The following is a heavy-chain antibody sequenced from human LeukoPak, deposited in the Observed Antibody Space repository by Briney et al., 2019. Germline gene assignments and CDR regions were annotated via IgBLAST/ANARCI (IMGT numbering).Heavy chain of an antibody. CDR3: ARFDTHSSLHAFDI. J-gene: IGHJ3*02. CDR2: IYTSGST. Sequence: SETLCLTCTVSGGSISSYYRSWIRQPAGKGLEWIGRIYTSGSTNYNPSLKSRVTMSVDTSKNQFSLKLSSVTAADTAVYYCARFDTHSSLHAFDIWGQGTMVTVSS. CDR1: GGSISSYY. V-gene: IGHV4-4*07. D-gene: IGHD6-13*01.